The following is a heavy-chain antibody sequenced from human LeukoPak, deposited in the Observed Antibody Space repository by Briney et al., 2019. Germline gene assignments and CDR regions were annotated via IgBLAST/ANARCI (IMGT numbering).Heavy chain of an antibody. Sequence: GESLKISCAASGLTVSSSQMTWIRQAPGKGLEWVSIIYSGGSTYYADSVKSRFTISRDNSQNTLYLQMNSLRVEDTAVYYCANLPRGDYWGQGTLVTVSS. CDR3: ANLPRGDY. CDR2: IYSGGST. CDR1: GLTVSSSQ. J-gene: IGHJ4*02. V-gene: IGHV3-53*01. D-gene: IGHD3-10*01.